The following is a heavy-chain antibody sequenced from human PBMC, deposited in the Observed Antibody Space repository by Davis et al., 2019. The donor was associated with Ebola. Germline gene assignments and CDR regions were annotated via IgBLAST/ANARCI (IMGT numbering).Heavy chain of an antibody. D-gene: IGHD5/OR15-5a*01. CDR3: AKAMAIYDFDH. V-gene: IGHV3-23*01. CDR1: GFTFGDYA. CDR2: ISGSGGST. Sequence: GESLKISCAASGFTFGDYAVNWFRQAPGKGLEWVSAISGSGGSTYYADSVKGRFTISRDNSKNTLYLQMNSLRVEDTAVYFCAKAMAIYDFDHWGQGTLVTVSS. J-gene: IGHJ4*02.